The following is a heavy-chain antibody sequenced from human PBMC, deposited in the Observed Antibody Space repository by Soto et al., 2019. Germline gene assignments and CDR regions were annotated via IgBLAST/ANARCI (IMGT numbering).Heavy chain of an antibody. CDR2: IFYLGSS. CDR1: GDSIISSDFY. D-gene: IGHD3-3*02. J-gene: IGHJ5*02. CDR3: ARHSLALRKNNWIDP. V-gene: IGHV4-39*01. Sequence: SETLSLTCTVSGDSIISSDFYWGWVRQPPGKGLEWIGSIFYLGSSYYNPSLKSRVTMSVDTSKNQFSLRLRSVTAADTALCFCARHSLALRKNNWIDPWGQGIMVTVSS.